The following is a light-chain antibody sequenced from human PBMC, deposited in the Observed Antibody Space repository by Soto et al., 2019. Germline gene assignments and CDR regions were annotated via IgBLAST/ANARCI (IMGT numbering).Light chain of an antibody. V-gene: IGKV3-15*01. J-gene: IGKJ5*01. Sequence: EIVWTQSPGTLSLSPGERATLSCRASQSVSSNYLAWYQQKPGQAPRLLIYDTSTRATGIPARFSGSGSGTEFTLTISSLQSEDFAVYYCQQYNNWPRAFGQGTRREIK. CDR2: DTS. CDR3: QQYNNWPRA. CDR1: QSVSSN.